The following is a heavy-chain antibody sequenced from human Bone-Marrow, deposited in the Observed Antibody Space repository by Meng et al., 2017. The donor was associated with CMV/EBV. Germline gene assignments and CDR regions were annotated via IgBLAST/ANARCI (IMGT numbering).Heavy chain of an antibody. CDR3: ARRGPSYCGVDCLAWFDP. J-gene: IGHJ5*02. CDR2: ISAYNGDT. Sequence: ASVKVSCKASGYIFTKYGVNWMRQAPGQGPEWMGWISAYNGDTMYAPKVQGRVTMTTDTSTSTAYMELRSLRSDDTAVYYCARRGPSYCGVDCLAWFDPWGQGILVTVSS. V-gene: IGHV1-18*01. CDR1: GYIFTKYG. D-gene: IGHD2-21*01.